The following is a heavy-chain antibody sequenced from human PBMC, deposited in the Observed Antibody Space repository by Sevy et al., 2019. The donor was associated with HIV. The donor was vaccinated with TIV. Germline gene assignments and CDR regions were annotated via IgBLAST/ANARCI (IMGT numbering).Heavy chain of an antibody. CDR3: AKDSGYSRDWYPGY. V-gene: IGHV3-30*18. J-gene: IGHJ4*02. D-gene: IGHD6-19*01. CDR1: GFTFSTYG. CDR2: ISYDGSYK. Sequence: GGYLRLSCAASGFTFSTYGMHWVRQAPGKGLEWVAVISYDGSYKNYADSVKGRFTISRDNSKNTLYLLMNSLRVEDTGVYYCAKDSGYSRDWYPGYWGQGTLVTVSS.